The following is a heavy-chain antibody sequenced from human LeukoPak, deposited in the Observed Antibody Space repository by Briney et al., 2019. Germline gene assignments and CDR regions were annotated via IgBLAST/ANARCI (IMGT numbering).Heavy chain of an antibody. Sequence: ASVKVSCKASGGTFSSYAISWVRQAPGQGLEWMGGIIPIFGTANYAQKFQGRVTMTRDTSISTAYMELSRLSSDDTAVYYCARDNFWSGYYIDYWGQGTLVTVSS. V-gene: IGHV1-69*05. CDR2: IIPIFGTA. CDR3: ARDNFWSGYYIDY. J-gene: IGHJ4*02. CDR1: GGTFSSYA. D-gene: IGHD3-3*01.